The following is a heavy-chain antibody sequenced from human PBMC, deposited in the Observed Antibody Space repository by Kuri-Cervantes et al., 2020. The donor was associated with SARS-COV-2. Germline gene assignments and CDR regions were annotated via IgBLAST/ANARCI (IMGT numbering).Heavy chain of an antibody. CDR2: IIPIFGTA. D-gene: IGHD4-17*01. CDR3: ARGYGDQPYENDAFDI. V-gene: IGHV1-69*05. CDR1: GGTFSSYA. Sequence: SVKVSCKASGGTFSSYAISWVRQAPGQGLEWMGGIIPIFGTANYAQKFQGRVTITTDESTSTAYMELSSLRSEDTAVYYCARGYGDQPYENDAFDIWGQGTMVTVSS. J-gene: IGHJ3*02.